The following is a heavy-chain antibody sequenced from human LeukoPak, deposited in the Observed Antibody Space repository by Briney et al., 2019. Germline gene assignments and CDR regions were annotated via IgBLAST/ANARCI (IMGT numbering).Heavy chain of an antibody. D-gene: IGHD1-26*01. Sequence: PGGSLTLSCAASGFTVSSNYMSWVRQAPGKGLEWVSLIYSGGSTYYADSVKGRFTISRDNSKNTLYLRLNTLRAEDTAMYYCARENSGSYYRGYFDYWGQGTLVTVSS. CDR3: ARENSGSYYRGYFDY. V-gene: IGHV3-66*01. CDR2: IYSGGST. CDR1: GFTVSSNY. J-gene: IGHJ4*02.